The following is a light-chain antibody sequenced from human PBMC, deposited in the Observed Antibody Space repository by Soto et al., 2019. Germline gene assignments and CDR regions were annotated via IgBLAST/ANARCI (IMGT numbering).Light chain of an antibody. CDR1: QSIRNN. J-gene: IGKJ5*01. CDR3: QHRMNWPLT. Sequence: EIVITQSPSTLSVSPGERATLSCRASQSIRNNLAWYQQRPGQTPTLLIYDASNRATGIPARFSGSGSETDFTLTISSLEPEDFAVYYCQHRMNWPLTFGQGTRLEI. CDR2: DAS. V-gene: IGKV3-11*01.